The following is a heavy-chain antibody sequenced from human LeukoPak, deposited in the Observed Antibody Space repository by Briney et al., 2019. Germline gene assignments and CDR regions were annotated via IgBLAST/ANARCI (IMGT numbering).Heavy chain of an antibody. V-gene: IGHV4-59*01. CDR1: GGSISSNY. CDR3: ARSTGGWSYFDY. D-gene: IGHD6-19*01. CDR2: IYDSGTT. J-gene: IGHJ4*02. Sequence: PSETLSLTCTVSGGSISSNYWSWIRQPPGKGLEWIGYIYDSGTTNYNPSLKSQATISEDTSKNQFSLKLSSVTAADTAVYYCARSTGGWSYFDYWGQGTLVTVSS.